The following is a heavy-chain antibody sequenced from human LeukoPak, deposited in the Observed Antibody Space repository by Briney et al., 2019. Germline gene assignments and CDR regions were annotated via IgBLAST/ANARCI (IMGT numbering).Heavy chain of an antibody. CDR1: GFTFSNYA. Sequence: PGGSLRLSCAASGFTFSNYAMHWVRQAPGKGLEWVAVTSYDESNKYYADSVKGRFTISRDNSKKTLYLQMNSLRAEDTAVYYCARPIDYWGQGTLVTVSS. CDR2: TSYDESNK. J-gene: IGHJ4*02. CDR3: ARPIDY. V-gene: IGHV3-30*04.